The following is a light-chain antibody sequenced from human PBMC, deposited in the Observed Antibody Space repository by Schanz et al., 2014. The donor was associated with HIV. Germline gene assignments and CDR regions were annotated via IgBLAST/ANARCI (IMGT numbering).Light chain of an antibody. V-gene: IGLV1-40*01. Sequence: QSVLTQPPSVSGAPGQRVTISCTGSSSNIGAGYDVHWYRLLPGTAPKVIVFSNTRRPSGVPDRFSGSKSGTSASLVISGLQAEDEADYYCQSFDSSLSAVVFGGGTKLTVL. CDR3: QSFDSSLSAVV. CDR1: SSNIGAGYD. CDR2: SNT. J-gene: IGLJ2*01.